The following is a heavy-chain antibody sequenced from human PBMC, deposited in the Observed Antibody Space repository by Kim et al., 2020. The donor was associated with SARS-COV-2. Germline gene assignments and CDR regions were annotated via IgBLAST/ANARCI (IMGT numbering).Heavy chain of an antibody. CDR3: PRLRHLQQIRHSSSHAMDV. V-gene: IGHV4-59*02. J-gene: IGHJ6*01. CDR2: VHYTGTT. CDR1: GDSVSGYY. Sequence: SETLSLTCTVSGDSVSGYYWSWVRQPPEKGLEWVGYVHYTGTTNYNPSLKSRVTILVDPSNNQFSLKLSSVTAAATAVYYCPRLRHLQQIRHSSSHAMDV. D-gene: IGHD3-16*01.